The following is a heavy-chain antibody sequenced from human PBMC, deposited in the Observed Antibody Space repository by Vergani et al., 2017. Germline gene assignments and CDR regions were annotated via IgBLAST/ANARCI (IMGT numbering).Heavy chain of an antibody. J-gene: IGHJ4*02. Sequence: QVQLVESGGGVVQPGRSLRLSCAASGFTFSSYAMHWVRQAPGMGLEWVAVLSYDGSNKYYADSVQGRFTISRDNSKNTLYLQMSSLRAEDTAVYYCARDRSYYDSSGPFDYWGQGTLVTVSS. CDR2: LSYDGSNK. CDR1: GFTFSSYA. V-gene: IGHV3-30*03. D-gene: IGHD3-22*01. CDR3: ARDRSYYDSSGPFDY.